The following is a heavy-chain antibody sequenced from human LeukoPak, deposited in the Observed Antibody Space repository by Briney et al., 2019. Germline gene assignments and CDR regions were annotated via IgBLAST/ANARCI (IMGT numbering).Heavy chain of an antibody. CDR1: GFTVSGTW. V-gene: IGHV3-74*01. CDR3: GTAFEF. CDR2: INNDGRST. D-gene: IGHD5-18*01. Sequence: GGSLRLSCAASGFTVSGTWMHWVRQAPGEGLVWVSRINNDGRSTSYADPVKGRFTISRDNAKNTLYMQMNSLRAEDTAVYYCGTAFEFWGQGTLVTVSS. J-gene: IGHJ4*02.